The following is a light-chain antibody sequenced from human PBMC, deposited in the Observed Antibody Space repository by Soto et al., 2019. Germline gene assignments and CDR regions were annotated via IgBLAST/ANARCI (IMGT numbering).Light chain of an antibody. CDR3: QQRYRWPET. CDR1: QSVTNF. Sequence: EIVLTQSPGTLSLSPGERATLSCRASQSVTNFLAWYQQKPGQSPSLLIYNASHRATGIPARFSGSGSGTGFTLTISRLEPEEFGVYSCQQRYRWPETFGQGTKVEIK. V-gene: IGKV3-11*01. CDR2: NAS. J-gene: IGKJ1*01.